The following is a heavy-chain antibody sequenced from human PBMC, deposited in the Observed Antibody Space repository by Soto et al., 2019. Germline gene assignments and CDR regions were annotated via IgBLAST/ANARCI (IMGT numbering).Heavy chain of an antibody. J-gene: IGHJ6*02. CDR3: ARDRGLAVYHYSGLDV. CDR1: GFSFSSYN. CDR2: ISSSSGDR. V-gene: IGHV3-21*01. Sequence: GGSLRLSCAASGFSFSSYNMNWVRQAPGKGLEWVASISSSSGDRYYADSVKGRFTVSRDNAEKSLYLQMDSLRAEDTALYYCARDRGLAVYHYSGLDVWGQETTLTVSS.